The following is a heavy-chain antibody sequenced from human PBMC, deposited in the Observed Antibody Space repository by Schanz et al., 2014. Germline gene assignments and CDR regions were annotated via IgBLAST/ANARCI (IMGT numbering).Heavy chain of an antibody. CDR3: ARDASSSDYHLAH. D-gene: IGHD3-22*01. CDR2: INWSDGGST. V-gene: IGHV3-20*04. CDR1: GFTFSSYG. J-gene: IGHJ4*02. Sequence: AQLAESGGGVVQPGRSLRLSCAASGFTFSSYGMHWVRQVPGKGLEWVSRINWSDGGSTGYADSVRGRFTISRDNAKNSLYLEMNSLRVEDTAFYYCARDASSSDYHLAHWGQGTLVTVSS.